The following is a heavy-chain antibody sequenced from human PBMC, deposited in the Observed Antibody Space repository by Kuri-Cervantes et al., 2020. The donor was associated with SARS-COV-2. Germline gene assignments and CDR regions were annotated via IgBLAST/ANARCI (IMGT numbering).Heavy chain of an antibody. CDR2: ISDDGSNK. Sequence: GGSLRLSCAASGFTFSSYAMHWVRQAPGKGLVWVAVISDDGSNKYYADSVKGRFTISRDNSKNTLYLQMNSLRAEDTAVYYCARGITMVRGAYFDYWGQGTLVTVSS. CDR1: GFTFSSYA. J-gene: IGHJ4*02. V-gene: IGHV3-30-3*01. D-gene: IGHD3-10*01. CDR3: ARGITMVRGAYFDY.